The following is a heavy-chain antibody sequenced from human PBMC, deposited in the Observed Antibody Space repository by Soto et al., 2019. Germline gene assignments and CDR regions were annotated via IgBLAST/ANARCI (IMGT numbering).Heavy chain of an antibody. V-gene: IGHV4-31*03. CDR3: ARSGPPPAIVVVPAARSGGYYYMDV. Sequence: QVQLQESGPGLVKPSQTLSLTCTVSGGSISSGGYYWSWIRQHPGKGLEWIGYIYYSGSTYYNPSLKVRVTISVDTSKNHFSLKLSSVAAADTAVYYLARSGPPPAIVVVPAARSGGYYYMDVWGKVTTVTVSS. CDR1: GGSISSGGYY. CDR2: IYYSGST. D-gene: IGHD2-2*01. J-gene: IGHJ6*03.